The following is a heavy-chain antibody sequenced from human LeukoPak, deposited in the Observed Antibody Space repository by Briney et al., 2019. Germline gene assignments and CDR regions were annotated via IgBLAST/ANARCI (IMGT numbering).Heavy chain of an antibody. J-gene: IGHJ4*02. CDR2: INPNSGGT. CDR3: AGLPRYNWNEALDY. D-gene: IGHD1-20*01. Sequence: GASVKVSCKASGYTCTDCYIHWVRQAPGQGLEWMGWINPNSGGTKYAQKFQGRVTMTRDTSINTAYMELSRLTYDDTAVYYCAGLPRYNWNEALDYWGQGTLVTVSS. CDR1: GYTCTDCY. V-gene: IGHV1-2*02.